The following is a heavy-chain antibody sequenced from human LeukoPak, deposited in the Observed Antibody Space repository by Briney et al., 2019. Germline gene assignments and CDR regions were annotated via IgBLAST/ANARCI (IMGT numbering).Heavy chain of an antibody. CDR3: ARATSSWFPYYFDS. D-gene: IGHD6-13*01. CDR2: MNPNSGST. J-gene: IGHJ4*02. CDR1: GYTFTSYD. Sequence: ASVKVSYKPSGYTFTSYDIQWARQATGQGLEWMGWMNPNSGSTGYAQKFQGRVTMTRSTSISTAYMELSSLTSDDTAVYYCARATSSWFPYYFDSWGQGTLVTVSS. V-gene: IGHV1-8*01.